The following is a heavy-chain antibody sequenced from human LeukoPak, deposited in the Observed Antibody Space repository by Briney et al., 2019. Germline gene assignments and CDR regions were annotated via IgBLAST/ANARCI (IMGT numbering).Heavy chain of an antibody. CDR3: ARDHGSSPSGYFDY. CDR1: GFTFSDYY. CDR2: ISSSGSTI. J-gene: IGHJ4*02. D-gene: IGHD3-10*01. V-gene: IGHV3-11*04. Sequence: GGSLRLSCADSGFTFSDYYMSWIRHALGKGLEWVSYISSSGSTIYYADSVKSRFTNSRDNAKNSLYLQMNSLRAEDTAVYYCARDHGSSPSGYFDYWGQGTLVTVSS.